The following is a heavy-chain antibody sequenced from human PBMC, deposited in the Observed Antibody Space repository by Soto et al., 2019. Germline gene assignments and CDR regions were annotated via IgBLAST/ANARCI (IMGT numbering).Heavy chain of an antibody. Sequence: KVSCKASGFTFTSSAVQWVRQARGQRLEWIGWIVVGSGNTNYAQKFQERVTITRDMSTSTAYMELSSLRSEDTAVYYCAAAPYYDFWSGSYGMDVWGQGTTVTVSS. D-gene: IGHD3-3*01. CDR1: GFTFTSSA. CDR3: AAAPYYDFWSGSYGMDV. J-gene: IGHJ6*02. CDR2: IVVGSGNT. V-gene: IGHV1-58*01.